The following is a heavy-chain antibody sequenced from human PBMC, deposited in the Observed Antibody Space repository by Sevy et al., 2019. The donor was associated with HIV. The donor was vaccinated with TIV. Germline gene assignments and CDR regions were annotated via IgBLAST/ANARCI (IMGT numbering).Heavy chain of an antibody. CDR2: ISHDGSNK. D-gene: IGHD3-10*01. CDR3: AKETPRITMVRGPLNWFDP. V-gene: IGHV3-30*18. Sequence: GGSLRRSCAASGFTFSSYGMHWVRQAPGKGLEWVAVISHDGSNKYYADSVKGRFTISRDNSKNTLYLQMNSLRAEDTAVYYCAKETPRITMVRGPLNWFDPWGQGTLVTVSS. CDR1: GFTFSSYG. J-gene: IGHJ5*02.